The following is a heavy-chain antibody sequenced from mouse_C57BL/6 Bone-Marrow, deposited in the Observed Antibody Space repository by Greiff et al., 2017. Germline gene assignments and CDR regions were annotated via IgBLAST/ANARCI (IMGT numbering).Heavy chain of an antibody. D-gene: IGHD2-4*01. V-gene: IGHV1-80*01. CDR3: AIGDYYDCLYFDY. Sequence: QVQLQQSGAELVKPGASVKISCKASGYAFSSYWMNWVKQRPGKGLEWIGQIYPGDGDTNYNGKFKGKATLTADKSSSTAYMQLSSLTSEDSAVYFCAIGDYYDCLYFDYWGQGTTLTVSS. CDR2: IYPGDGDT. J-gene: IGHJ2*01. CDR1: GYAFSSYW.